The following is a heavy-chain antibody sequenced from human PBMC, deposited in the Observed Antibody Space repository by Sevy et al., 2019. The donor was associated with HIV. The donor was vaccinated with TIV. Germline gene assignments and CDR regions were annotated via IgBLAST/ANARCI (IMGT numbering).Heavy chain of an antibody. CDR3: VRDHVKDGDLGDYYYFAMDV. V-gene: IGHV3-11*01. D-gene: IGHD4-17*01. CDR1: GFTFSDYY. Sequence: GGSLRLSCAASGFTFSDYYMSWIRQAPGKGLEWVSYISGSDNTIYYADSVKGRFTISRDNAKNSLYLQMNTLRAEDTAVYYCVRDHVKDGDLGDYYYFAMDVWGPGTTVTVSS. CDR2: ISGSDNTI. J-gene: IGHJ6*02.